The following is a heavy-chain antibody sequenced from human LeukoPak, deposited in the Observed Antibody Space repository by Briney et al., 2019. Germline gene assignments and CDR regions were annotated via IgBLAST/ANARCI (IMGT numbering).Heavy chain of an antibody. Sequence: SVKVSCKASGGTFSSYAISWVRQAPGQGLEWMGGIIPIFGTANYAQKFQGRVTTTTDESTSTAYMELSSLRSEDTAVYYCARVVPLAAGYDRAGYYFDYWGQGTLVTVSS. J-gene: IGHJ4*02. CDR3: ARVVPLAAGYDRAGYYFDY. V-gene: IGHV1-69*05. CDR2: IIPIFGTA. CDR1: GGTFSSYA. D-gene: IGHD3-22*01.